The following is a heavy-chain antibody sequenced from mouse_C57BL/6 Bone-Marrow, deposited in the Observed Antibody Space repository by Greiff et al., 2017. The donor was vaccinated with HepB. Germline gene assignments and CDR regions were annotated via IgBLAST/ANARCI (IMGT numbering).Heavy chain of an antibody. V-gene: IGHV1-82*01. Sequence: VKLKQSGPELVKPGASVKISCKASGYAFSSSWMNWVKQRPGKGLEWIGRIYPGDGDTNYNGKFKGKATLTADKSSSTAYMQLSSLTSEDSAVYFCARWKDYDGFAYWGQGTLVTVSA. J-gene: IGHJ3*01. CDR1: GYAFSSSW. CDR2: IYPGDGDT. CDR3: ARWKDYDGFAY. D-gene: IGHD2-4*01.